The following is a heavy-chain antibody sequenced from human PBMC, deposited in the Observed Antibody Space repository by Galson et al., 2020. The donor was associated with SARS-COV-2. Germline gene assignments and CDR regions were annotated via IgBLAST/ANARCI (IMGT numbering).Heavy chain of an antibody. V-gene: IGHV3-66*01. D-gene: IGHD2-21*02. CDR1: GFTVSSNY. CDR2: IYSGYTT. CDR3: ARDIYGGNSN. J-gene: IGHJ4*02. Sequence: TGGSLRLSCAASGFTVSSNYMSWVRQAPGKGLDRVSIIYSGYTTLYADSVKGRFTISRDNSKNSLYLQMNSLRAEDTAVYYCARDIYGGNSNWGQGTLVTVSS.